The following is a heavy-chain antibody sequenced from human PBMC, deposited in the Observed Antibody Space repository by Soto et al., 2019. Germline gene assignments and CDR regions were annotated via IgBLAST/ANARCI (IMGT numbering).Heavy chain of an antibody. J-gene: IGHJ6*03. CDR1: GFTFSSYS. V-gene: IGHV3-21*01. CDR3: LTGTKYYYYYMDV. D-gene: IGHD1-7*01. Sequence: EVQLVESGGGLVKPGGSLRLSCAASGFTFSSYSMNWVRQAPGKGLEWVSSISSSSSYIYYADSVKGRFTISRDNAKNSLYLQMNSPRAEDTAVYYCLTGTKYYYYYMDVWGKGTTVTVSS. CDR2: ISSSSSYI.